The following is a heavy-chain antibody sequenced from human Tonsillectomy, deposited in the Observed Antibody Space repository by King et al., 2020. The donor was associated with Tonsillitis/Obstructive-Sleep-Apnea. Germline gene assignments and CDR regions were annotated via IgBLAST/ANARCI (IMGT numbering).Heavy chain of an antibody. V-gene: IGHV3-48*03. Sequence: VQLVESGGGLVQPGGSLRLSCAASGFTFSSYEMNWVRQAPRKGLEWVSHISSSGSTIYYADSVKGRFTISRDNAKNSLYLQMNSLRAEDTAVYYCARVGGGDDYYYSFGMDVWGQGTTVTVSS. CDR3: ARVGGGDDYYYSFGMDV. CDR2: ISSSGSTI. D-gene: IGHD2-21*02. J-gene: IGHJ6*02. CDR1: GFTFSSYE.